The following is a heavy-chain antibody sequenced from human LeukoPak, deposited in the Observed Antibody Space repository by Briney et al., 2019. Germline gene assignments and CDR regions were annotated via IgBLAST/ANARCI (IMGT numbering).Heavy chain of an antibody. CDR3: ARPYYYGSGSYYRTPFDY. D-gene: IGHD3-10*01. V-gene: IGHV3-53*01. CDR2: IYSGGST. J-gene: IGHJ4*02. Sequence: PGGSLRLSCAASGFTVSSNYMSWVRQAPGKGLEWVSVIYSGGSTYYADSVKGRFTISRDNSKNTLYLQMNSLRAEDTAVYYCARPYYYGSGSYYRTPFDYWGQGTLVTVSS. CDR1: GFTVSSNY.